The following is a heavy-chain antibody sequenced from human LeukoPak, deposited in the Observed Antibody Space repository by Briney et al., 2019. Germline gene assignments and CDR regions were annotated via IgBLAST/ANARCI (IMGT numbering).Heavy chain of an antibody. D-gene: IGHD6-6*01. J-gene: IGHJ3*02. CDR3: ARPSKYSSFEEAFDI. CDR2: IIPIFGTA. CDR1: GGTFSSYA. V-gene: IGHV1-69*13. Sequence: GASVKVSCKASGGTFSSYAISWVRQAPGQGLEWMGGIIPIFGTANYAQKFQGRVTITADESTSTAYMELSSLRSEDTAVYYCARPSKYSSFEEAFDIWGQGTMVTVSS.